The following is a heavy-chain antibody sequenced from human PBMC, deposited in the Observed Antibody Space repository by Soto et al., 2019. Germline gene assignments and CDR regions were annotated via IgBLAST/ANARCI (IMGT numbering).Heavy chain of an antibody. CDR3: ASSSPYGMVV. V-gene: IGHV4-30-4*01. CDR1: GGSISSGYYS. CDR2: IYYSGNT. J-gene: IGHJ6*02. Sequence: TLSLTCSVSGGSISSGYYSWSCIRQPPEKGLEWIGNIYYSGNTYYNPSLKSRLIISIDTSKNKFSLKVGSVTDEDTAVYYCASSSPYGMVVWGPGTTVSVSS.